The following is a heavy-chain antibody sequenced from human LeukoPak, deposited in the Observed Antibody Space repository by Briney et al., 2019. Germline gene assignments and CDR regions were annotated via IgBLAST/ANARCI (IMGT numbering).Heavy chain of an antibody. V-gene: IGHV1-2*02. CDR3: AREGNGLLSKDFDY. J-gene: IGHJ4*02. CDR1: GFTFTDYY. Sequence: GASMKVSSKSSGFTFTDYYIHWVRQAPGQGLEWMGYIGPHSSATSSPQEFQGRVTMTRDTSMSTAYMELTRLTSDDTAVYYCAREGNGLLSKDFDYWGQGTLVTVSS. CDR2: IGPHSSAT. D-gene: IGHD2/OR15-2a*01.